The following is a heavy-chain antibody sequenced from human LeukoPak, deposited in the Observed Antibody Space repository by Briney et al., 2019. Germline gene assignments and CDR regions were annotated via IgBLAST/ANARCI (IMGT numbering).Heavy chain of an antibody. J-gene: IGHJ4*02. CDR2: INHSGST. CDR1: GGSFSDSY. CDR3: AREYSSGRDY. V-gene: IGHV4-34*01. Sequence: SETLSLTCAVYGGSFSDSYWAWIRQPPGKGLEWIGEINHSGSTNYNPSLKSRVTISVDKSKNQFSLKLSSVTAADTAVYYCAREYSSGRDYWGQGTLVTVSS. D-gene: IGHD6-19*01.